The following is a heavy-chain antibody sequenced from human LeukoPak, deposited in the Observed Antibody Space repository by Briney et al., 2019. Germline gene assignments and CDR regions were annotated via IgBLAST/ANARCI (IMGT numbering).Heavy chain of an antibody. CDR1: GASISGSHW. D-gene: IGHD3-3*01. CDR3: VANGYYCIEF. J-gene: IGHJ4*02. V-gene: IGHV4-4*02. CDR2: IHQSGGT. Sequence: SETLSLTCAVSGASISGSHWWTWVRQPPGKGLEWIGEIHQSGGTNYNPSLKTRVTMSIDKSENQFSLRLTSVTAADTAVYYCVANGYYCIEFWGQGTLVTVSS.